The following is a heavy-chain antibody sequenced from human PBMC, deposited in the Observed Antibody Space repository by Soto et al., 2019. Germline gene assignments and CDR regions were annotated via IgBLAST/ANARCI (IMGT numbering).Heavy chain of an antibody. J-gene: IGHJ5*02. D-gene: IGHD1-1*01. CDR1: GFTFSSYS. V-gene: IGHV3-21*01. CDR2: ISSSSSYI. CDR3: ARDPASFRDTTFDP. Sequence: GGSLRLSCAASGFTFSSYSMNWVRQAPGKGLEWVSSISSSSSYIYYADSVKGRFTISRDNAKNSLYLQMNSLRAEDTAVYYCARDPASFRDTTFDPWGQGTLVTVSS.